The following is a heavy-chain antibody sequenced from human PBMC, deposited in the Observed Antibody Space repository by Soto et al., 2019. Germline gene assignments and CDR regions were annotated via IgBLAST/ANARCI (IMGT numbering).Heavy chain of an antibody. D-gene: IGHD4-17*01. J-gene: IGHJ4*02. CDR1: GYTFTSYD. CDR3: ARLRRPWYYFDY. V-gene: IGHV1-8*01. Sequence: QVQLVQSGAEVKKPGASVKVSCKASGYTFTSYDINWVRQATGQGLEWMGWMNPHSGNTGYAQKFQGRVTMTRNTSISTAYMELSSLRSEDTAVYYCARLRRPWYYFDYWGQGTLVTVSS. CDR2: MNPHSGNT.